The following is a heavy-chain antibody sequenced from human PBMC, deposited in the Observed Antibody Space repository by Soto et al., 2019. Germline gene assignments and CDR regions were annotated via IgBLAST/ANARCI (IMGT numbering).Heavy chain of an antibody. CDR1: GYTFTGYY. CDR2: INPNSGGT. V-gene: IGHV1-2*02. D-gene: IGHD1-20*01. J-gene: IGHJ4*02. Sequence: RASVKVSCKASGYTFTGYYMHWVRQAPGQGLEWMGWINPNSGGTNYAQKFQGRVTMTRDTSISTAYMELSRLRSDDTAAYYCARSITGTPFDYWGQGTPVTVSS. CDR3: ARSITGTPFDY.